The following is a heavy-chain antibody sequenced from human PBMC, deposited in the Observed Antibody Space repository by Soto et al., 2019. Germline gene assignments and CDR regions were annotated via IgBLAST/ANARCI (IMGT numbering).Heavy chain of an antibody. V-gene: IGHV4-30-4*01. J-gene: IGHJ6*02. CDR3: ARGAAREHYYNYYGMDV. CDR1: GGSVISGDYY. CDR2: MYYSGST. Sequence: ASETLSLTCTVSGGSVISGDYYWSWIRLPPGKGLEWIGCMYYSGSTSYSPSLKSRVTISVDRSKNQFSLKVNSVTAADTAVYYCARGAAREHYYNYYGMDVWGQGTTVT. D-gene: IGHD6-6*01.